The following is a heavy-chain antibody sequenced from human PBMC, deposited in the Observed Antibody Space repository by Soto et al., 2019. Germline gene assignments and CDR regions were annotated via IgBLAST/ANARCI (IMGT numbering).Heavy chain of an antibody. CDR1: GFTFNIYG. V-gene: IGHV3-30*03. D-gene: IGHD3-16*01. Sequence: GGSLRLSCAASGFTFNIYGMHWVRQAPDKGLEWVALISYDGSNQYYADSVKGRFTISRDNSKNTLFLQMNSLKTEDTAVYYCTGRVGDYYYGMDVWGQGTTVTVSS. J-gene: IGHJ6*02. CDR3: TGRVGDYYYGMDV. CDR2: ISYDGSNQ.